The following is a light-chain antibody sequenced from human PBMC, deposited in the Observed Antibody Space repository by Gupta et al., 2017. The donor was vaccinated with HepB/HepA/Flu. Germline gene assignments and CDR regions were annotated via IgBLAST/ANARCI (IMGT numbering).Light chain of an antibody. J-gene: IGKJ4*01. V-gene: IGKV3-15*01. CDR1: ETVTSH. CDR3: QQYDNWPIT. CDR2: GAS. Sequence: EKVMTQSPATLSVSPGERVTLSCRASETVTSHLAWYQQKPGQAPRLLIYGASIRATGIPTKFSGSGSRTEFTLTIGSLQSEDSAVYYCQQYDNWPITFGGGTKVEIK.